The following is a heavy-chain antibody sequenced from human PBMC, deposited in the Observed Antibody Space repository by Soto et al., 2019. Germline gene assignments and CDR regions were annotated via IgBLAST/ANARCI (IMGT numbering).Heavy chain of an antibody. CDR3: ASLVPWFAEPWRGEDFDF. CDR2: IKPSGDTT. CDR1: GYSVTSYY. V-gene: IGHV1-46*03. D-gene: IGHD3-10*01. Sequence: QVELVQSGAEVRKPGASVKVSCKASGYSVTSYYIHWVRQAPGQGLEWMGIIKPSGDTTTYAQRCPCRATMTRDTSTNTIYMGLSSLRSEDTAVYFCASLVPWFAEPWRGEDFDFWGQGTLVTVSS. J-gene: IGHJ4*02.